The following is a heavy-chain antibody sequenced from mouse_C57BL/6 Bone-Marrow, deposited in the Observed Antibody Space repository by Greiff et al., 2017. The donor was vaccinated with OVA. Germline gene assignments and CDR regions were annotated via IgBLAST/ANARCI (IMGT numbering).Heavy chain of an antibody. CDR3: GRGRDGDWGRFDV. J-gene: IGHJ1*03. CDR2: IYPRSGNT. V-gene: IGHV1-81*01. CDR1: GYTFTSYG. D-gene: IGHD2-13*01. Sequence: VQLQQSGAELARPGASVKLSCKASGYTFTSYGISWVKQRTGQGLEWIGEIYPRSGNTYYNEKFKGKATLTADKSSSTAYLVIRSLTSEDSAVYFCGRGRDGDWGRFDVWGTGTTVTVSS.